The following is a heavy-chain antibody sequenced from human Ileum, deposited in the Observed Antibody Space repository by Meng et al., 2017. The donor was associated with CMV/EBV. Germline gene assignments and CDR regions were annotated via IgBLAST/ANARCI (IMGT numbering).Heavy chain of an antibody. D-gene: IGHD3-3*01. V-gene: IGHV1-69*05. Sequence: TFSRYAVSWVRQATGPGLEWMGESIPIYGTADYAQRFQGRVTITTDESTSTAYMELSSLRSEDTAVYYCAGGARNYDFWSGYDIDYWGQGTLVTVSS. CDR1: TFSRYA. CDR2: SIPIYGTA. CDR3: AGGARNYDFWSGYDIDY. J-gene: IGHJ4*02.